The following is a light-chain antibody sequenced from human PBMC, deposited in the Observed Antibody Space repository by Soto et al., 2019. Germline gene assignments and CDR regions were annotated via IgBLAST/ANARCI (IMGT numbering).Light chain of an antibody. CDR1: QSIGIW. CDR3: QQYNDYSWT. J-gene: IGKJ1*01. V-gene: IGKV1-5*03. CDR2: KAS. Sequence: IQMTQSPSTLSASVGDRVAITCRASQSIGIWLAWYQKKPGKAPRFLIYKASTLQTGVPSRFSGSVSGTVFTLTISSLQPDDFATYYCQQYNDYSWTFGQGTKVEIK.